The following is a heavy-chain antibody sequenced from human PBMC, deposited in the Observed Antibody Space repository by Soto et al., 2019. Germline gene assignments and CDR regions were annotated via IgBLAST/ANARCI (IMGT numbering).Heavy chain of an antibody. CDR2: ISYDGSNK. D-gene: IGHD6-6*01. CDR1: GFTFSSYA. Sequence: PGGSLRLSCAASGFTFSSYAMHWVRQAPGKGLECVAVISYDGSNKYYADSVKGRFTISRDNSKNTLYLQMNSLRAEDTAVYYCARELIKRSSSRDTNYYYGMDVWGQGTTVTVSS. V-gene: IGHV3-30-3*01. J-gene: IGHJ6*02. CDR3: ARELIKRSSSRDTNYYYGMDV.